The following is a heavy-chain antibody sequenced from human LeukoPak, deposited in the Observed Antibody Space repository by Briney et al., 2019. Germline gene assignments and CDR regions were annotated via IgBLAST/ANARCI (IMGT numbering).Heavy chain of an antibody. Sequence: GGSLRLSCAASGFTFSSYSMNWVRQAPGKGLEWVSSISSSSSYIYYADSVKGRFTISRDNSKNTLYLQMNSLRAEDTAVYYCAKDINVDGFGELAFDYWGQGTLVTVSS. V-gene: IGHV3-21*04. CDR1: GFTFSSYS. CDR2: ISSSSSYI. CDR3: AKDINVDGFGELAFDY. D-gene: IGHD3-10*01. J-gene: IGHJ4*02.